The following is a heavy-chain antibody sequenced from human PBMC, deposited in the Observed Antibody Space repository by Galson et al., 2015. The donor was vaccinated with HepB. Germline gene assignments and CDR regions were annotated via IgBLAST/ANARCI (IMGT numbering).Heavy chain of an antibody. J-gene: IGHJ4*02. Sequence: SVKVSCKASGYTFTSYGISWVRQAPGQGLEWMGWISAYNGNTNYAQKLQGRVTMTTDTSTSTAYMELRSLRSDDTAVYYCARDRGYYDFWSGPSARFDYWGQGTLVTVSS. V-gene: IGHV1-18*01. D-gene: IGHD3-3*01. CDR1: GYTFTSYG. CDR3: ARDRGYYDFWSGPSARFDY. CDR2: ISAYNGNT.